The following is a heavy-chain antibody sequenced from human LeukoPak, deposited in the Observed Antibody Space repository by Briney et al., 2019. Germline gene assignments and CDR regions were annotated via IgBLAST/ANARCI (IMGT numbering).Heavy chain of an antibody. D-gene: IGHD3-3*01. CDR2: IIPIFGTA. V-gene: IGHV1-69*06. CDR1: GGTFSSYA. CDR3: ARVILPQRFLEWLSPMDV. J-gene: IGHJ6*03. Sequence: GAPVKVSCKASGGTFSSYAISWVRQAPGQGLEWMGGIIPIFGTANYAQKFQGRVTITADKSTSTAYMELSSLRSEDTAVYYCARVILPQRFLEWLSPMDVWGKGTTVTVSS.